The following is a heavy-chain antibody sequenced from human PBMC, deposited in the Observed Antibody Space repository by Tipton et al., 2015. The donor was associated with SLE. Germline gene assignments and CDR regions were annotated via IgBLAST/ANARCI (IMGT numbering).Heavy chain of an antibody. CDR2: ISSSGST. CDR1: GDSMSNSY. J-gene: IGHJ5*02. CDR3: ARVKGSGKRNWFDP. V-gene: IGHV4-4*08. D-gene: IGHD5-24*01. Sequence: TLSLTCTVSGDSMSNSYWSWIRQPPGKGLEWIGYISSSGSTKYSSSLKSRVTITVDTSKNRFSLRLTSVTAADTAVYYCARVKGSGKRNWFDPWGQGTLVTVSS.